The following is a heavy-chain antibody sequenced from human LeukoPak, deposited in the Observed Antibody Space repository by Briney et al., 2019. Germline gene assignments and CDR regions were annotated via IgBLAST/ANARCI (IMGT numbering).Heavy chain of an antibody. CDR2: ISGSGGST. D-gene: IGHD1-26*01. V-gene: IGHV3-23*01. CDR1: GFHFSSYA. J-gene: IGHJ5*02. CDR3: AKQSRGSSTGNWFDP. Sequence: GGSLRLSCAASGFHFSSYAMSWVRQAPGKGLEWVSAISGSGGSTYYADSVKGRFTISRDNSKSTLYLQMNSLRAEDTAVYYCAKQSRGSSTGNWFDPWGQGTLVTVSS.